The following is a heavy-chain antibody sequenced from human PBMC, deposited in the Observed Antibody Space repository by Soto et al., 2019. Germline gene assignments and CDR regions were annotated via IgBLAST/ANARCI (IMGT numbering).Heavy chain of an antibody. CDR2: ISVSGGST. CDR3: ASNTRYDPPDY. D-gene: IGHD3-16*01. CDR1: GFTFSSYA. Sequence: EVQLLESGGGLVQPGGSLRLSCAASGFTFSSYAMRWVRQAPGKGLAWVSGISVSGGSTYYADSVKGRFTISRDNSKNTLYLQMNSLRAEDTAVYYCASNTRYDPPDYWGQGTLVTVSS. V-gene: IGHV3-23*01. J-gene: IGHJ4*02.